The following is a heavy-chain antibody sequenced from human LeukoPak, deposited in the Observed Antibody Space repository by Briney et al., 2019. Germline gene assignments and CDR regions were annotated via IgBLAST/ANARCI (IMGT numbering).Heavy chain of an antibody. CDR2: IYYSGST. D-gene: IGHD2-15*01. J-gene: IGHJ4*02. Sequence: TSETLSLTCTVSGGSISSSSYYWGWIRQPPGKGLEWIGSIYYSGSTYYNPSLKSRVTISVDTSKNQFSLKLSSVTAADTAVYYCATLGYCSGGSCYSEFDYWGQGTLVTVSS. CDR3: ATLGYCSGGSCYSEFDY. CDR1: GGSISSSSYY. V-gene: IGHV4-39*07.